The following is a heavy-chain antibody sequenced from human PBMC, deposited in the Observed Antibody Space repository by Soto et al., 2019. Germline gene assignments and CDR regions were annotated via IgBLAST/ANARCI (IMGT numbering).Heavy chain of an antibody. J-gene: IGHJ5*02. CDR2: IYYSGST. CDR1: GGSISSGDYY. CDR3: ARVEITMAGFDP. V-gene: IGHV4-30-4*01. D-gene: IGHD3-10*01. Sequence: SETLSLTCTVSGGSISSGDYYWSWIRQPPGKGLEWIGYIYYSGSTYYNPSLKSRVTISVDTSKNQFSLKLSSVTAADTAVYYCARVEITMAGFDPWGQGTLVTVSS.